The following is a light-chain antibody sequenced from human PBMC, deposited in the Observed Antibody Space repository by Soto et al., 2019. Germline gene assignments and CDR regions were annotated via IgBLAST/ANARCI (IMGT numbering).Light chain of an antibody. Sequence: QSVLTQPPSVSGAPGQRVTISCTGSSSNIGAGYDVHWYQQLPGTAPKLLIYGNSNRPSGVPDRFSGSTSGNSASLAITGLQADDEADYYRQSFDSSLSGWVFAGGTKLTVL. CDR3: QSFDSSLSGWV. J-gene: IGLJ3*02. CDR1: SSNIGAGYD. V-gene: IGLV1-40*01. CDR2: GNS.